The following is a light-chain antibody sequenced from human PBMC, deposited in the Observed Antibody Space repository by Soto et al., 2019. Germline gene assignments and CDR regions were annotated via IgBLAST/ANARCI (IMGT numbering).Light chain of an antibody. CDR1: SRDIGTSNL. Sequence: QSVLPQPASVSGSPGQSIPISCTGTSRDIGTSNLVSWYQQYPGKAPKLMIYEVTKRPSGISSRFSGSKSGNTASLTISGLQPEDEADYSCFSYTGISTSLFVFGTGTKVTVL. CDR3: FSYTGISTSLFV. CDR2: EVT. V-gene: IGLV2-23*02. J-gene: IGLJ1*01.